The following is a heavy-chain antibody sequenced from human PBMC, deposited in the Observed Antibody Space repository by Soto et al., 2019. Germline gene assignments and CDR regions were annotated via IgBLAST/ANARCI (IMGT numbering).Heavy chain of an antibody. CDR2: IYYSGST. Sequence: QLQLQESGPGLVKPSETLSLTCTVSGGSISSSDYYWGWIRQPPGKGLEWIGSIYYSGSTYYNPSLKSRVTISIDTSKNQFSLKLSSVTAADTAVYYCARPTSYYYDGMDVWGQGTTVTVSS. D-gene: IGHD1-26*01. CDR1: GGSISSSDYY. CDR3: ARPTSYYYDGMDV. J-gene: IGHJ6*02. V-gene: IGHV4-39*01.